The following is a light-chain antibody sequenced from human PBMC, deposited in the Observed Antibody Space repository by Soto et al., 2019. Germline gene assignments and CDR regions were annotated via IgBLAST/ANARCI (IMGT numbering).Light chain of an antibody. V-gene: IGKV3-15*01. Sequence: EIVMTQSPATLSVSPGERVTLSCRASQSVSSNLAWYQQKPGQAPRLLIYGASTRATAIPARFSGSGSGTEFTLTISSLQYEDFAVYYCQQYNNWPLTFGGGTKVDIK. CDR3: QQYNNWPLT. J-gene: IGKJ4*01. CDR1: QSVSSN. CDR2: GAS.